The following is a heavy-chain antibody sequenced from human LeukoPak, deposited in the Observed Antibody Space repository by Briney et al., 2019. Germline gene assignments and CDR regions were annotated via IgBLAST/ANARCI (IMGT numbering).Heavy chain of an antibody. CDR1: GFTFTSYW. D-gene: IGHD2-2*01. Sequence: GGSLRLSCAASGFTFTSYWMHWVRQAPGKGLMWVSRINTDGSSTSYADSVKGRFTISRDNAKNTLYLQMNSLRAEDTAVYHCVRDPRCSTSCYVSWFDPWGQGTLVTVSS. J-gene: IGHJ5*02. CDR3: VRDPRCSTSCYVSWFDP. V-gene: IGHV3-74*01. CDR2: INTDGSST.